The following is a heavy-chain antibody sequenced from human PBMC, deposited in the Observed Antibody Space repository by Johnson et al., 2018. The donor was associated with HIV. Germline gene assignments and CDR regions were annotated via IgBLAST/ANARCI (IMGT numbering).Heavy chain of an antibody. CDR1: GFTFSSYG. V-gene: IGHV3-30*19. Sequence: QVQLVESGGGVVQPGRSLRLSCAASGFTFSSYGMHWVRQAPGKGLEWVAVISYDGRDAYYADSVKGRFTSSRDNSKNTLYLQMNSLSAEDTAVYYCASIDAFDIWGQGTMVTVSS. J-gene: IGHJ3*02. CDR3: ASIDAFDI. CDR2: ISYDGRDA.